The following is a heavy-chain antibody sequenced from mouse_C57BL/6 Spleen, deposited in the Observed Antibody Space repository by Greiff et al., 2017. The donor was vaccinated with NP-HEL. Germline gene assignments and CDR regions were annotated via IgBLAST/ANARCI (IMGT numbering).Heavy chain of an antibody. CDR1: GFTFSSYA. CDR3: TRIYYDYPVGAMDD. Sequence: DVMLVESGEGLVKPGGSLKLSCAASGFTFSSYAMSWVRQTPEKRLEWVAYISSGGDYIYYADTVKGRFTISRDNARNTLYLQMSSLKSEDTAMYYCTRIYYDYPVGAMDDWGQGTSVTVSS. CDR2: ISSGGDYI. J-gene: IGHJ4*01. V-gene: IGHV5-9-1*02. D-gene: IGHD2-4*01.